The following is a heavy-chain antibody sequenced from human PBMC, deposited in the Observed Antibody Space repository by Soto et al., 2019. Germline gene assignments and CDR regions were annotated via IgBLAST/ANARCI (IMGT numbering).Heavy chain of an antibody. CDR1: GFTFSAHA. CDR2: VGGSDTDK. D-gene: IGHD4-17*01. CDR3: AKDATAVNGLRDLLAM. V-gene: IGHV3-23*01. Sequence: GGSLRLSCAGSGFTFSAHAMSWGRQAPRKGLQWVSGVGGSDTDKHYADSVRGRFTVSRDNSKNTLYLQMNSLRADDTAVYYCAKDATAVNGLRDLLAMWGQGTEVTVSS. J-gene: IGHJ3*02.